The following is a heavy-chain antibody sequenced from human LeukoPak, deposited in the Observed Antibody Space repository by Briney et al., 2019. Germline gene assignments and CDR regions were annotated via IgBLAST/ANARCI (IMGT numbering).Heavy chain of an antibody. D-gene: IGHD2/OR15-2a*01. Sequence: SETLSLTCTVSGGSISSSSYYWGWIRQPPGKGLEWIGYIYYSGSTNYNPSLKSRVTISVDTSKNQFSLKLSSVTAADTAVYYCARDSSFPSRDAFDIWGQGTMVTVSS. CDR3: ARDSSFPSRDAFDI. CDR1: GGSISSSSYY. V-gene: IGHV4-61*01. CDR2: IYYSGST. J-gene: IGHJ3*02.